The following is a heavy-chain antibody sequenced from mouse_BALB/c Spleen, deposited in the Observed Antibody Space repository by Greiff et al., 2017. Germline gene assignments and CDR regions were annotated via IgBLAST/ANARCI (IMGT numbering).Heavy chain of an antibody. J-gene: IGHJ2*01. D-gene: IGHD4-1*01. V-gene: IGHV1S81*02. CDR2: INPSNGGT. CDR1: GYTFTSYY. CDR3: TRSNWVYYFDY. Sequence: QVQLQQPGAELVKPGASVKLSCKASGYTFTSYYMYWVKQRPGQGLEWIGVINPSNGGTNSNEKFKSKATLTVDKSPSTAYMQLSSLTSEDSAVYYCTRSNWVYYFDYWGQGTTLTVSS.